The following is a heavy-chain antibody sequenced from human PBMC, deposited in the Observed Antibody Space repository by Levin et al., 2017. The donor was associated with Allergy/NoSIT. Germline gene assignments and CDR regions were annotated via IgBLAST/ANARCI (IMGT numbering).Heavy chain of an antibody. CDR3: AREWIHLSSGYFTDY. V-gene: IGHV3-48*03. CDR2: ISPSGSTV. Sequence: QSGGSLRLSCAASGFTFSSYEMNWVRQAPGKGLEWISYISPSGSTVYYVDSVKGRFTISRDNAKNSLYLQMNTLRAEDTAVYYCAREWIHLSSGYFTDYWGQGTLVTVAS. J-gene: IGHJ4*02. CDR1: GFTFSSYE. D-gene: IGHD3-22*01.